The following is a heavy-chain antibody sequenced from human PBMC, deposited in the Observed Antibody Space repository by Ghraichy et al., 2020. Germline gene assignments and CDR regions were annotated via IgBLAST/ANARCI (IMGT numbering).Heavy chain of an antibody. D-gene: IGHD6-6*01. CDR1: GYTFIGYY. CDR3: ARDGSSTAPTSWVYYYMDV. J-gene: IGHJ6*03. Sequence: ASVKVSCKASGYTFIGYYMHWVRQAPGQGLEWMGRINPNSGGTRYARKFQGRVTMTRDTSISTAYMELSSLRSDDAAVYHCARDGSSTAPTSWVYYYMDVWAKGPRSPSP. V-gene: IGHV1-2*06. CDR2: INPNSGGT.